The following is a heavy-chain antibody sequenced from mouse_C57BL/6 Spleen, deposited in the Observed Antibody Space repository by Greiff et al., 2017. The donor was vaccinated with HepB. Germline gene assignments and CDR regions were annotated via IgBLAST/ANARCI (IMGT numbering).Heavy chain of an antibody. CDR2: IDPENGDT. CDR3: TTNSGNFDV. V-gene: IGHV14-4*01. J-gene: IGHJ1*03. D-gene: IGHD1-3*01. CDR1: GFNIKDDY. Sequence: VQLKESGAELVRPGASVKLSCTASGFNIKDDYMHWVKQRPEQGLEWIGWIDPENGDTEYASKFQGKATITADTSSNTAYLQLSSLTSEDTAVYYCTTNSGNFDVWGTGTTVTVSS.